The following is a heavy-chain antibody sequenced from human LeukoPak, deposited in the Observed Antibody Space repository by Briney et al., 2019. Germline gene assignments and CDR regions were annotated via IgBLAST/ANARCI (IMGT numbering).Heavy chain of an antibody. CDR3: ARKATMVRGVITNDY. J-gene: IGHJ4*02. V-gene: IGHV4-34*01. D-gene: IGHD3-10*01. CDR1: GGSFSGYY. CDR2: INHSGST. Sequence: SETLSLTCAVYGGSFSGYYWSWIRQPPGKGLEWIGEINHSGSTNYNPSLKSRVTISVDTSKNQFSLKLSSVTAADTAVSYCARKATMVRGVITNDYWGQGTLVTVSS.